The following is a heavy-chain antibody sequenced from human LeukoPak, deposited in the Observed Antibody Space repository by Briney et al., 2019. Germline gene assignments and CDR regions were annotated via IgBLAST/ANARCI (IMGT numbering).Heavy chain of an antibody. CDR1: GYSFSSYW. Sequence: GESLKISCKGSGYSFSSYWISWVRQMPGKGLEWMGIIYPDDSDTRYSPSFQGQVTISADKSISTAYLQWSSLKASDTAMYYCARHRKDIGFDSWGQGTLVTVSS. CDR3: ARHRKDIGFDS. CDR2: IYPDDSDT. V-gene: IGHV5-51*01. J-gene: IGHJ4*02. D-gene: IGHD2-15*01.